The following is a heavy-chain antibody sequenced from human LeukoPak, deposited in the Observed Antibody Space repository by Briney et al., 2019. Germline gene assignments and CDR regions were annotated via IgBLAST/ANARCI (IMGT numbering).Heavy chain of an antibody. V-gene: IGHV3-30*02. CDR2: IRSDGSNR. CDR3: ATLAAGSLGY. J-gene: IGHJ4*02. Sequence: GGSLRLSCAASGVTIRSYGVHWVRQAPGKGLEWLAYIRSDGSNRYYADSVKGRFTISRDNSKNTLYLQMNSLRAEDTAVYYCATLAAGSLGYWGQGTLVTVAS. CDR1: GVTIRSYG. D-gene: IGHD3-10*01.